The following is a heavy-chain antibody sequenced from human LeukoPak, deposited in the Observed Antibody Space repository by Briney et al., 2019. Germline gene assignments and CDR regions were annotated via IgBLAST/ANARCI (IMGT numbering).Heavy chain of an antibody. Sequence: ASVKVSCKASGYTFTSYGISWVRQAPGQGLEWMGWISAYNGNTNYAQKLQGRVTMTTDTSTSTAYMELRSLRSGDTAVYYCARGWYYDSSGYPPFDYWGQGTLVTVSS. J-gene: IGHJ4*02. CDR3: ARGWYYDSSGYPPFDY. D-gene: IGHD3-22*01. CDR2: ISAYNGNT. V-gene: IGHV1-18*01. CDR1: GYTFTSYG.